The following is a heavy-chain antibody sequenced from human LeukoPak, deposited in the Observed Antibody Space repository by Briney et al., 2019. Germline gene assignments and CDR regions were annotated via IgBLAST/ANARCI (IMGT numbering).Heavy chain of an antibody. CDR3: ASKLTTGY. J-gene: IGHJ4*02. CDR2: IYSGGTT. V-gene: IGHV3-66*01. D-gene: IGHD4-17*01. CDR1: GLTVSCNY. Sequence: GGSLRLSCVVCGLTVSCNYISWVRQAPGKGLEWVSVIYSGGTTNYADSVKGRFLVYRDNSKNTLYLQMNSLRAEDTAVYYCASKLTTGYWGQGTLVTVSS.